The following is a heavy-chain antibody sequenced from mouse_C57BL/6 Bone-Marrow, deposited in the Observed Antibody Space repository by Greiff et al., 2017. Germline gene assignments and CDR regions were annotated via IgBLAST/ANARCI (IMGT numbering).Heavy chain of an antibody. D-gene: IGHD1-1*01. CDR2: IDPEDGET. V-gene: IGHV14-2*01. Sequence: VQLQQSGAELVKPGASVKLSCTASGFNIKDYYMHWVKQRTEQGLEWIGRIDPEDGETKSAPKFQGKATITADPSSNTAYLQLSSLTSEDSAVYFCARPPIITTVVAIDWYFDVWGTGTTVTVSS. J-gene: IGHJ1*03. CDR1: GFNIKDYY. CDR3: ARPPIITTVVAIDWYFDV.